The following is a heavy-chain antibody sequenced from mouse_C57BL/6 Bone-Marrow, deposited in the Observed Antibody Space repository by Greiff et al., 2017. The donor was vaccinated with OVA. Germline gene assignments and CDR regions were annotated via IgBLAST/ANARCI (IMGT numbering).Heavy chain of an antibody. CDR1: GYTFTSYW. J-gene: IGHJ3*01. CDR3: ARRAYVSNFWFAY. CDR2: IYPGSGST. D-gene: IGHD2-5*01. V-gene: IGHV1-55*01. Sequence: VQLQQPGAELVKPGASVKMSCKASGYTFTSYWITWVKQRPGQGLEWIGDIYPGSGSTNYNEKFKGKATLTVDTSSSTAYMQLSSLTSEDSAVYCCARRAYVSNFWFAYRGQGTLVTVSA.